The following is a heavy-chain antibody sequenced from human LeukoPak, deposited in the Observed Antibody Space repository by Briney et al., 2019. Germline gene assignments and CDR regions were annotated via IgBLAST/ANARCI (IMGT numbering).Heavy chain of an antibody. J-gene: IGHJ6*03. CDR1: GGSFSGYY. Sequence: PSETLSLTCAVYGGSFSGYYWSWIRQPPGKGLEWIGEINHSGSTNYNPSLKSRVTISVDTSKNQFSLKLSSVTAADTAVYYCARGRKYYYDSSGPRRPYYYYMDVWGKGTTVTV. CDR2: INHSGST. CDR3: ARGRKYYYDSSGPRRPYYYYMDV. V-gene: IGHV4-34*01. D-gene: IGHD3-22*01.